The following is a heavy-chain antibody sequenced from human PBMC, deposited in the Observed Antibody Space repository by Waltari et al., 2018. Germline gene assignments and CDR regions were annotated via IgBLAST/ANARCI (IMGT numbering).Heavy chain of an antibody. J-gene: IGHJ4*02. CDR2: ISGSCDST. D-gene: IGHD3-22*01. CDR3: AKAPATSSSGRNYFDY. Sequence: EVQLLESGGGLVQPGGSLSISCAASGFTFSNYAMALVRQAPGKGLEWVSSISGSCDSTYHADSVKGRFTISRDNSKNTLYLQMNSLRVEDTAQYYCAKAPATSSSGRNYFDYWAQGTLVTVSS. V-gene: IGHV3-23*01. CDR1: GFTFSNYA.